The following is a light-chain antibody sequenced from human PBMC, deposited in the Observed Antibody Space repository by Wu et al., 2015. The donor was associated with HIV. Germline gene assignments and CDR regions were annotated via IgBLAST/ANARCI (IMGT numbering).Light chain of an antibody. V-gene: IGKV1-33*01. CDR1: HDINNN. CDR2: GAS. J-gene: IGKJ2*03. Sequence: VGDRVTISCQASHDINNNLNWYQQKPGKAPRLLIYGASNLEQGSHQGSVEWIWDTFTFTISSLQPEDIATYYCQQYGDRPPYSFGQGTKLEI. CDR3: QQYGDRPPYS.